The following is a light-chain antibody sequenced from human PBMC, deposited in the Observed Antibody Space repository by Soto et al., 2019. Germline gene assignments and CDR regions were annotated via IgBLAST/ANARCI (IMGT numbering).Light chain of an antibody. CDR3: SSYTTSNTRQIV. Sequence: QSVLTQPASVSGSPGQSINISCTGTSSDVGGYNYVSWYQHHPGKAPKLIIYDVSNRPSGVSNPFSGSKSGNTASLTISGLQPEGEADYYCSSYTTSNTRQIVFGTGTKATVL. CDR2: DVS. J-gene: IGLJ1*01. V-gene: IGLV2-14*03. CDR1: SSDVGGYNY.